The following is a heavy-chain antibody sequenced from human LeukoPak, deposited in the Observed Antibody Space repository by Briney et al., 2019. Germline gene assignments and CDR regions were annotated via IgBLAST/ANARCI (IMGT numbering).Heavy chain of an antibody. CDR2: IRRSGENT. Sequence: GGSLRLSCAASGFTFSSYDMSWVRQAPGRGLEWVSSIRRSGENTYYGDAVKGRFTISRDNAKNSLYLQMNSLRAEDTAVYYCAKDPTHYRVWDDYDSRRLSHWGQGTLVTVSS. CDR1: GFTFSSYD. J-gene: IGHJ4*02. V-gene: IGHV3-23*01. CDR3: AKDPTHYRVWDDYDSRRLSH. D-gene: IGHD3-22*01.